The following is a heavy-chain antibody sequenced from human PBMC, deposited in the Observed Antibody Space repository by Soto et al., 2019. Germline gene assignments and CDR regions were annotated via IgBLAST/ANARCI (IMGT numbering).Heavy chain of an antibody. J-gene: IGHJ4*02. CDR1: GGSISSDY. CDR2: IYYSGNT. V-gene: IGHV4-59*01. Sequence: SETLSLTCTVTGGSISSDYWSWIRQSPGKGLEWIGNIYYSGNTNYNPSLKSRVIISIDTSKTQLSLKLSSVTAADAAVYFCAGTDYGVYEFDYWGQGAQVTVS. D-gene: IGHD4-17*01. CDR3: AGTDYGVYEFDY.